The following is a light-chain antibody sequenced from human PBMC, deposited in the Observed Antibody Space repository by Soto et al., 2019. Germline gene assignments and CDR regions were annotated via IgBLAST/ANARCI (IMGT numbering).Light chain of an antibody. CDR2: DAS. CDR3: QQYGTSPPGVT. Sequence: ELVLTQSPGTLSLSPGERATLSCRASQSVSSSYLAWYQQKPGQAPRLLIYDASRRATGIPDRFSGSGSGTDFTINISRLEPEAFAVYYCQQYGTSPPGVTFGPGTKVDIK. J-gene: IGKJ3*01. V-gene: IGKV3-20*01. CDR1: QSVSSSY.